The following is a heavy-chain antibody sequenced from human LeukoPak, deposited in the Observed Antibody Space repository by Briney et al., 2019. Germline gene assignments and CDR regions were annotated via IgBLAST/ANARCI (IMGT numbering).Heavy chain of an antibody. V-gene: IGHV4-30-4*01. J-gene: IGHJ3*02. CDR2: IYYSGST. D-gene: IGHD1-14*01. CDR3: ARGGEPLDAFDI. Sequence: SETLSLTCTVSGGSISSGDYYWSWIRQPPGKGLEWIGYIYYSGSTYYNPSLKSRVTISVDTSKNQFSLKLSSVTAADTAVYYCARGGEPLDAFDIWGQGTMVTVSS. CDR1: GGSISSGDYY.